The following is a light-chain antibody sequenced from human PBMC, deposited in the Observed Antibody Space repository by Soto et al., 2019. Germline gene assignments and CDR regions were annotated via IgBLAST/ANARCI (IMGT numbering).Light chain of an antibody. J-gene: IGLJ1*01. CDR1: SSDVGVYAY. CDR3: SSYAGNNSRV. Sequence: SALTQPPSASGSPGQSVTISCTGTSSDVGVYAYVSWYQQHPGKAPKLMIYEVSKRPSGVPDRFSGSKSGNTASLTVSGLQAEDEADYYCSSYAGNNSRVFGTGTKVTVL. CDR2: EVS. V-gene: IGLV2-8*01.